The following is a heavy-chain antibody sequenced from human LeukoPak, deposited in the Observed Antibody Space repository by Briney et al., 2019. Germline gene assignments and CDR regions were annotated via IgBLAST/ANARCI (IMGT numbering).Heavy chain of an antibody. D-gene: IGHD6-19*01. CDR3: ARIAVPRVRRYFDY. J-gene: IGHJ4*02. V-gene: IGHV4-34*01. Sequence: TSETLSLTCAVYGGSFSDYYWSWIRQPPGKGLEWIGEINHSGSTNYNPSLKSRVTISVDTSKNQFSLKLNSVTAADTAVYYCARIAVPRVRRYFDYWGQGTLVTVSS. CDR2: INHSGST. CDR1: GGSFSDYY.